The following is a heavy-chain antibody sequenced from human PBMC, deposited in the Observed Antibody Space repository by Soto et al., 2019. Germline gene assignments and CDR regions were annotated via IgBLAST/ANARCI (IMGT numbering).Heavy chain of an antibody. V-gene: IGHV4-59*08. CDR2: IYYSGST. D-gene: IGHD3-22*01. CDR3: ARHTYYYDSSGYRRAYFDY. J-gene: IGHJ4*02. Sequence: SETLSLTCTVSGGSISSYYWSWIRQPPGKGLEWIGYIYYSGSTNYNPSLKSRVTISVDTSKNQFSLKLSSVTAADTAVYYCARHTYYYDSSGYRRAYFDYWGQGTLVTVSS. CDR1: GGSISSYY.